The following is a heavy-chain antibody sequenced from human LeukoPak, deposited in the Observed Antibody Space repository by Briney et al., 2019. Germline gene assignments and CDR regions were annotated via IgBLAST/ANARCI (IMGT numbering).Heavy chain of an antibody. D-gene: IGHD5-18*01. CDR1: GGSISSYY. J-gene: IGHJ6*03. CDR2: IYCSGST. Sequence: SETLSLTCTVSGGSISSYYWSWIRQPPGKGLEWIGYIYCSGSTTYNPSLKSRVPISVDQSKNHFSLKLTSVTAADTAVYYCARTTEGGYTYGYFYYYYMDVWGKGTTVTISS. V-gene: IGHV4-59*01. CDR3: ARTTEGGYTYGYFYYYYMDV.